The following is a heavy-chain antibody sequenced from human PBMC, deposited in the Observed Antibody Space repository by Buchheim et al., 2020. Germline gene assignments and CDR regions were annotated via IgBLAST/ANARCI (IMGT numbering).Heavy chain of an antibody. CDR1: AFTFSSYS. D-gene: IGHD2/OR15-2a*01. V-gene: IGHV3-48*01. CDR2: ISSSSSTI. J-gene: IGHJ4*02. Sequence: EVQLVESGGGLVQPGGSLRLSCAASAFTFSSYSMNWVRQAPGKGLEWVSYISSSSSTIYYADSVKGRFTISRDNAKNSLYPQLNSLRAEDTAVYYCARQGKYLSFDYWGQGTL. CDR3: ARQGKYLSFDY.